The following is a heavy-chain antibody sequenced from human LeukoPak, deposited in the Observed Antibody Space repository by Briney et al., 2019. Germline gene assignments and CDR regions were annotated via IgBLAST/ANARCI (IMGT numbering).Heavy chain of an antibody. V-gene: IGHV3-66*01. CDR3: ARDLGGLVNFDY. CDR1: GFTVNSNY. J-gene: IGHJ4*02. Sequence: PGGSLRLSCAASGFTVNSNYLSWVRQAPGKGLEWVSVICSDGATFYADSVKGRFTISRDNSKNTLYLQMNSLRAEDTAVYYCARDLGGLVNFDYWGQGTLVTVSS. CDR2: ICSDGAT. D-gene: IGHD3-16*01.